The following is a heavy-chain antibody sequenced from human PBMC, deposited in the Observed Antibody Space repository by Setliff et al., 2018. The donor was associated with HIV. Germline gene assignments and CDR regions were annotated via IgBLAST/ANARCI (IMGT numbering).Heavy chain of an antibody. J-gene: IGHJ6*03. CDR1: GGSVSSGGYY. CDR3: ARHRDPPGTSWIYYYYYMDL. D-gene: IGHD6-13*01. CDR2: IYYSGST. V-gene: IGHV4-31*03. Sequence: SETLSLTCTVSGGSVSSGGYYWSWIRQHPGKGLECIGYIYYSGSTSYNPSLKSRVTISVDTSKNQFSLKLNSLTAADTGVYYCARHRDPPGTSWIYYYYYMDLWGEGTTVTVSS.